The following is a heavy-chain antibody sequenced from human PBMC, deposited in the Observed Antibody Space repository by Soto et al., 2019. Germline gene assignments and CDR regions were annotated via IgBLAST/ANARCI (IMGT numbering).Heavy chain of an antibody. CDR2: IYYSGST. V-gene: IGHV4-39*01. Sequence: SDALSLTCTVSGDFISNNNFYWGLIRQPPGKGLEWIGTIYYSGSTYYNPSLKSRVTISVDTSNNQLSLKLSSVTAADTAVYYCARHYGYYSHYMDVWTKGTTVTVSS. J-gene: IGHJ6*03. CDR1: GDFISNNNFY. CDR3: ARHYGYYSHYMDV. D-gene: IGHD3-10*01.